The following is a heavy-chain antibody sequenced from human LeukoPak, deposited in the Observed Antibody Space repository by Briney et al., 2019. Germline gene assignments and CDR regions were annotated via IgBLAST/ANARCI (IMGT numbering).Heavy chain of an antibody. CDR2: IYYSGST. CDR3: AREGDGIAVAVGFDY. D-gene: IGHD6-19*01. Sequence: SETLSLTCTVSGGSISSSSYYWGWIRQPPGKGLEWIGSIYYSGSTYYNPSLKSRVTISVDTSKNQFSLKLSSVTAADTAVYYCAREGDGIAVAVGFDYWGQGTLVTVSS. V-gene: IGHV4-39*07. J-gene: IGHJ4*02. CDR1: GGSISSSSYY.